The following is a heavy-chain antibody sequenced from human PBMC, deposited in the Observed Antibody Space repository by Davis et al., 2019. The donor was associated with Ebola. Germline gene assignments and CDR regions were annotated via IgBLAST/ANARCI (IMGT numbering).Heavy chain of an antibody. CDR2: INHSGST. J-gene: IGHJ6*02. CDR1: GGSFSGYY. Sequence: MPSETLSLTCAVYGGSFSGYYWSWIRQHPGKGLEWFGEINHSGSTNYNPSLKSRVTISVDTSKNQFSLKLSSVTAADTAVYYCARIGAIGGAGAHYYYYGMDVWGQGTTVTVSS. V-gene: IGHV4-34*01. CDR3: ARIGAIGGAGAHYYYYGMDV. D-gene: IGHD1-26*01.